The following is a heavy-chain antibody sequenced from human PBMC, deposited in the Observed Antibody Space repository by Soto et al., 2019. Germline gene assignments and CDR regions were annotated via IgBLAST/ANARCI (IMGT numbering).Heavy chain of an antibody. Sequence: ASVKVSCKASGYTFTSYYMHWVRQAPGQGLEWMGIINPSGGSTSYAQKFQGRVTMTRDNSKNTIFLHMDSLRAEDTAVYYCAKDRNYPRDQFHYWGQGTLVTVSS. CDR2: INPSGGST. D-gene: IGHD1-7*01. CDR1: GYTFTSYY. V-gene: IGHV1-46*01. CDR3: AKDRNYPRDQFHY. J-gene: IGHJ4*02.